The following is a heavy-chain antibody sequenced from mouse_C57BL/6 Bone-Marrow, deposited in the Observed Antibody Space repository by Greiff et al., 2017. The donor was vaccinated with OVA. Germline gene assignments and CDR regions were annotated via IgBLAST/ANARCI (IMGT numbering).Heavy chain of an antibody. Sequence: EVQLQQSGPELVKPGASVKMSCKASGYTFTDYNMHWVKQSHGKSLEWIGYINPNNGGTSYNQKFKGKATLTVNKSSSTAYMELRSLTSEDSAVYYCAGQEIYYDYDYDMDYWGQGTSVTVSS. CDR2: INPNNGGT. J-gene: IGHJ4*01. CDR1: GYTFTDYN. V-gene: IGHV1-22*01. D-gene: IGHD2-4*01. CDR3: AGQEIYYDYDYDMDY.